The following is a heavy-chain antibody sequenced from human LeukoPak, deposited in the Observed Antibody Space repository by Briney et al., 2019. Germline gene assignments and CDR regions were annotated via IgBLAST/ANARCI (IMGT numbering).Heavy chain of an antibody. CDR2: IYYSGST. D-gene: IGHD3-3*01. V-gene: IGHV4-39*01. J-gene: IGHJ4*02. Sequence: SETLSLTCTVSGGSISSYYWSWIRQPPGKGLEWIGSIYYSGSTYYNPSLKSRVTISVDTSKNQFSLKLSSVTAADTAVYYCARLRNDFWSGYPDYWGQGTLVTVSS. CDR1: GGSISSYY. CDR3: ARLRNDFWSGYPDY.